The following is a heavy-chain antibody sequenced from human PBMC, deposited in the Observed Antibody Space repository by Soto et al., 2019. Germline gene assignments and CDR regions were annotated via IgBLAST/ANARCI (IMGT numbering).Heavy chain of an antibody. CDR1: GGSISSGGYY. CDR3: ASLFWSGYYDDYYYYGMDV. Sequence: SETLSLTCTVSGGSISSGGYYWSWIRQHPGKGLEWIGYIYYSGSTNYNPSLKSRVTISVDTSKNQFSLKLSSVTAADTAVYYCASLFWSGYYDDYYYYGMDVWGQGTTVTVS. J-gene: IGHJ6*02. V-gene: IGHV4-61*08. D-gene: IGHD3-3*01. CDR2: IYYSGST.